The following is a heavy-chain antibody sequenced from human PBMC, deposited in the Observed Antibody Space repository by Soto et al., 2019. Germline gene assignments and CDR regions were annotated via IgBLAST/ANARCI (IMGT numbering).Heavy chain of an antibody. Sequence: SETLSLTCTVSGGSISSGGYYWSWIRQHPGKGLEWIGYIYYSGSTYYNPSLKSRVTISVDTSKNQFSLKLSSVTAADTAVYYCARVRFGEFESIWFDPWGQGTLXTVSS. CDR2: IYYSGST. CDR1: GGSISSGGYY. CDR3: ARVRFGEFESIWFDP. V-gene: IGHV4-31*03. D-gene: IGHD3-10*01. J-gene: IGHJ5*02.